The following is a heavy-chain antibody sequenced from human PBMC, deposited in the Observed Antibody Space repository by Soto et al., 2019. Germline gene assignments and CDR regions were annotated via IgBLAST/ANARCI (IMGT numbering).Heavy chain of an antibody. J-gene: IGHJ6*02. CDR2: IYPGDSDT. V-gene: IGHV5-51*01. Sequence: PGESLKTSCKGSGYSFTSYWIGWVRQMPGKGLEWMGIIYPGDSDTRYSPSFQGQVTISADKSISTAYLQWSSLKASDTAMYYCARHRGSYSKLAYYYGMDVWGQGTTVTVSS. CDR1: GYSFTSYW. CDR3: ARHRGSYSKLAYYYGMDV. D-gene: IGHD1-26*01.